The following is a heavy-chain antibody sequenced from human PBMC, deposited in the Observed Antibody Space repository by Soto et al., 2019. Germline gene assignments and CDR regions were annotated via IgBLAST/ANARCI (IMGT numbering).Heavy chain of an antibody. CDR3: ARGKKDIVVVVAATTFDY. CDR1: GGSFSGYY. D-gene: IGHD2-15*01. J-gene: IGHJ4*02. Sequence: SETLSLTCAVYGGSFSGYYWSWIRQPPGKGLEWIGEINHSGSTNYNPSLKSRVTISVDTSKNQFSLMLSSVTAADTAVYYCARGKKDIVVVVAATTFDYWGQGTLVTVSS. V-gene: IGHV4-34*01. CDR2: INHSGST.